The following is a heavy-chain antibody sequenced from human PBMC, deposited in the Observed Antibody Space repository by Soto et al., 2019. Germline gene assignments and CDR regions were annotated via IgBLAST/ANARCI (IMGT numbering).Heavy chain of an antibody. CDR2: IIPIFGAA. Sequence: GASVKVSCKASGGTFSSYAISWVRQAPGQGLEWMGGIIPIFGAANYAQKFQGRVTITADESTSTAYMELSSLRSEDTAVYYCASHSGSYLTYYYYYYGMDVWGQGTTVTVSS. CDR1: GGTFSSYA. J-gene: IGHJ6*02. CDR3: ASHSGSYLTYYYYYYGMDV. V-gene: IGHV1-69*13. D-gene: IGHD1-26*01.